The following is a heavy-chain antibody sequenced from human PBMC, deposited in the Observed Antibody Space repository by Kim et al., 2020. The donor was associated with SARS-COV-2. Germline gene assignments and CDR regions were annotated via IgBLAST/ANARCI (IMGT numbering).Heavy chain of an antibody. J-gene: IGHJ4*02. D-gene: IGHD3-22*01. CDR3: AKDSHYDSSGYYLYYFDY. V-gene: IGHV3-23*01. CDR1: GFTFSSYA. Sequence: GGSLRLSCAAPGFTFSSYAMSWVRQAPGKGLEWVSAISGSGGSTYYADSVKGRFTISRDNSKNTLYLQMNSLRAEDTAVYYCAKDSHYDSSGYYLYYFDYWGQGTLVTVSS. CDR2: ISGSGGST.